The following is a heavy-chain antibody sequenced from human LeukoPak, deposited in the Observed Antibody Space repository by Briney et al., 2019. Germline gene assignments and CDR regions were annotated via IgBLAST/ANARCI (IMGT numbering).Heavy chain of an antibody. J-gene: IGHJ3*02. Sequence: RGSLRLSCAASGFIFSNYEMHWVRQAPGKGLEYVSAIAINGGSTYYADSVKGRFTISRDNAKNTLSLQMGSLRADDMAVYYCARRRLGAFDIWGQGTMVTVSS. CDR3: ARRRLGAFDI. D-gene: IGHD5-24*01. CDR2: IAINGGST. V-gene: IGHV3-64*02. CDR1: GFIFSNYE.